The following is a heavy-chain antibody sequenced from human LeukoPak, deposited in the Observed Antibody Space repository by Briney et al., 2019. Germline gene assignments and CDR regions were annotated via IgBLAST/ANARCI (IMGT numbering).Heavy chain of an antibody. Sequence: ASVKVSCKASGYTFTSYGISWVRQAPGQGLEWMGWISAYNGSTNYAQKLQGRVTMTTDTSTSTAYMELRSLRSDDTAVYYCAREIVVVPAAMGVGAFDIWGQGTMVTVSS. CDR3: AREIVVVPAAMGVGAFDI. D-gene: IGHD2-2*01. CDR1: GYTFTSYG. V-gene: IGHV1-18*01. CDR2: ISAYNGST. J-gene: IGHJ3*02.